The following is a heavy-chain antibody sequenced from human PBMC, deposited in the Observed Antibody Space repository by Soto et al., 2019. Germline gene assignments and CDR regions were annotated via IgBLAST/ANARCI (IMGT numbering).Heavy chain of an antibody. Sequence: QVQLVESGGGVVQPGRSLRLSCAASGFTFSSYGMHWVRQAPGKGLEWVAVIWYDGSNKYYADSVKGRFTISRDNSKNKLYLQMNSLRAEDKAVYYCARDAVAGTEGGGNWFDPWGQGTLVTVSS. J-gene: IGHJ5*02. D-gene: IGHD6-19*01. CDR1: GFTFSSYG. CDR3: ARDAVAGTEGGGNWFDP. V-gene: IGHV3-33*01. CDR2: IWYDGSNK.